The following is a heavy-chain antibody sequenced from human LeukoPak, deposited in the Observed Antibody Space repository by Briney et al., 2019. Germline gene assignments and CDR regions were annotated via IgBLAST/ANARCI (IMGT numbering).Heavy chain of an antibody. CDR1: GGSISSYY. Sequence: SETLSLTCTVSGGSISSYYWSWIRQPPGKGLEWIGYIYYSGSTNYNPSLKSRVTISVDTSKNQFSLKLSSVTAADTAVYYCARHSRVRRYCSSTSCYVWFDPWGQGTLVTVSS. CDR2: IYYSGST. V-gene: IGHV4-59*08. J-gene: IGHJ5*02. D-gene: IGHD2-2*01. CDR3: ARHSRVRRYCSSTSCYVWFDP.